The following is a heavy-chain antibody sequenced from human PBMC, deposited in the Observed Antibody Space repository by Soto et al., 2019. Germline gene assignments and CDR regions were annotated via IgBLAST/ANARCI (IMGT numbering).Heavy chain of an antibody. V-gene: IGHV3-74*01. D-gene: IGHD2-15*01. CDR2: INSDGSST. CDR3: VRTSLVVSAATREDY. J-gene: IGHJ4*02. Sequence: EVQLVESGGGLVQPGESLRLSCAASGFTFSSYWMQWVRQAPGKGLGWVSRINSDGSSTSYAGSVKGRFTISRDNAKNTLYLQMNSLRAEDTAVYYCVRTSLVVSAATREDYRGQGTLVTVSS. CDR1: GFTFSSYW.